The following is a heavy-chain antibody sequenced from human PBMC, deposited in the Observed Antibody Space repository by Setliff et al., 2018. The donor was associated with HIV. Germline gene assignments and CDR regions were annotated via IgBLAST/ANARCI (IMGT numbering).Heavy chain of an antibody. CDR2: IYYSGST. CDR1: GGSVSSGGYY. D-gene: IGHD3-3*01. Sequence: SETLSLTCTVSGGSVSSGGYYWSWIRQHPGKGLECIGYIYYSGSTSYNPSLKSRVTISVDTSKNQFSLKLKSLTAADPAMYYCARGVWSGYYPDAFDIWGQGTMVTVSS. CDR3: ARGVWSGYYPDAFDI. V-gene: IGHV4-31*03. J-gene: IGHJ3*02.